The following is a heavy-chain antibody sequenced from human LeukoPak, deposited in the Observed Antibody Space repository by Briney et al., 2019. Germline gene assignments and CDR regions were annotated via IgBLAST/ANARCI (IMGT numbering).Heavy chain of an antibody. D-gene: IGHD2-2*01. J-gene: IGHJ5*02. CDR2: IYHSGST. V-gene: IGHV4-38-2*02. CDR1: GYSISSGHY. CDR3: ARKDIVVVPAAIRGWFDP. Sequence: SETLSLTCTVSGYSISSGHYWGWIRQPPGKGLEWIGSIYHSGSTYYNPSLKSRVTISVDTSKNQFSLKLSSVTAADTAVYYCARKDIVVVPAAIRGWFDPWGQGTLVTVSS.